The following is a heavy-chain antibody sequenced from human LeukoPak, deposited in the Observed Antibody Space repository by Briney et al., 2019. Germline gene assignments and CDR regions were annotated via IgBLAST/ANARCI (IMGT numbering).Heavy chain of an antibody. CDR1: GFTVSSNY. CDR2: TYSGGST. Sequence: PGGSLRLSCAASGFTVSSNYMSWVRQAPGKGLEWVSVTYSGGSTYYADSVKGRFTISRDNSKNTLYLQMNSLTAEDTAVYYCARVGVVPAAIPDDFDIWGQGTMVTVSS. J-gene: IGHJ3*02. V-gene: IGHV3-53*01. CDR3: ARVGVVPAAIPDDFDI. D-gene: IGHD2-2*01.